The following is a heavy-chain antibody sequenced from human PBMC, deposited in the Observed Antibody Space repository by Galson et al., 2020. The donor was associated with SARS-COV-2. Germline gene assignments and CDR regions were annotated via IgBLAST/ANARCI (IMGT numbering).Heavy chain of an antibody. Sequence: SQTLSLTCAVYGGSFSGYSWTWIRQPPGKGLEWIGEVKFGVNTNYSPSLRSRVSVSVDTSKNQFSLNLRSVTAADTALYYCARGHRGVVPSPVLGLGPYYSYFYMDVWGKGTTVTVSS. J-gene: IGHJ6*03. D-gene: IGHD3-10*01. CDR3: ARGHRGVVPSPVLGLGPYYSYFYMDV. CDR1: GGSFSGYS. V-gene: IGHV4-34*01. CDR2: VKFGVNT.